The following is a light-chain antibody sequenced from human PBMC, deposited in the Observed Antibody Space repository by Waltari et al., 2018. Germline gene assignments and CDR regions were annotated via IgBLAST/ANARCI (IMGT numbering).Light chain of an antibody. CDR2: GKN. J-gene: IGLJ2*01. Sequence: SSALTQAPAVSVSLGQTVRITCQGDSLRGYYASWYQQKPGQAPVLVIYGKNNRPSGIPDRFSGSSSGNTASLTITGAQAEDEADYYCNSRDSSGNPVVFGGGTKLTVL. V-gene: IGLV3-19*01. CDR1: SLRGYY. CDR3: NSRDSSGNPVV.